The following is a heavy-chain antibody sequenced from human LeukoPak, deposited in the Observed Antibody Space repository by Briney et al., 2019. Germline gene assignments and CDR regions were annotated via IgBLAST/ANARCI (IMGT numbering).Heavy chain of an antibody. CDR2: ISAYNGNT. V-gene: IGHV1-18*04. CDR1: GYTFTVYY. J-gene: IGHJ6*03. CDR3: ARLAFKAAWYFYMDV. D-gene: IGHD6-25*01. Sequence: ASVRVSSMASGYTFTVYYMHWVRQAPGQGVEWMGWISAYNGNTNYAQKLQGRVTMTTDTSTSTAYMELRSLRSDDTAVYYCARLAFKAAWYFYMDVWGKGTTVTVSS.